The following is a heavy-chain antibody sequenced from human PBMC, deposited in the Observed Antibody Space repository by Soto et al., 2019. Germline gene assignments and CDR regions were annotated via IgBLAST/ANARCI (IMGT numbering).Heavy chain of an antibody. CDR1: GFTFDDYA. V-gene: IGHV3-9*01. D-gene: IGHD3-16*01. Sequence: GGSLRLSCAASGFTFDDYAMHWVRQAPGKGLEWVSGISWNSGSIGYADSVKGRFTISRDNAKNSLYLQMNSLRAEDTALYYCAKDQGYDYIWGSLSLWGQGTLVTVSS. CDR3: AKDQGYDYIWGSLSL. CDR2: ISWNSGSI. J-gene: IGHJ4*02.